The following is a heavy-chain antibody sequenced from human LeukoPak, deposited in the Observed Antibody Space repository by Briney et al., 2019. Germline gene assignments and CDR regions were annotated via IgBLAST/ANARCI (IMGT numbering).Heavy chain of an antibody. Sequence: GGSLRLSCAASGFTFYTYGMPWVRQAPGKGLEYVSGIGPDGDTTYYANSVKGRFTISRDNSKYMLYLQMGSLTTDDMAVYYCARGAQLTDYWGQGTLVTVSS. CDR2: IGPDGDTT. J-gene: IGHJ4*02. D-gene: IGHD6-13*01. CDR1: GFTFYTYG. V-gene: IGHV3-64*01. CDR3: ARGAQLTDY.